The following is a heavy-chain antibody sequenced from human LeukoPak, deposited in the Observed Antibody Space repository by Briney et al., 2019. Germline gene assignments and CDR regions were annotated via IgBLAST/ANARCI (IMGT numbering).Heavy chain of an antibody. V-gene: IGHV1-2*02. CDR3: ARAYYDFWSGKNLDY. J-gene: IGHJ4*02. CDR1: GGTFSSYA. CDR2: INPNSGGT. D-gene: IGHD3-3*01. Sequence: ASVKVSCKASGGTFSSYAISWVRQAPGQGLEWMGWINPNSGGTNYAQKFQGRVTMTRDTSISTAYMELSRLRSDDTAVYYCARAYYDFWSGKNLDYWGQGTPVTVSS.